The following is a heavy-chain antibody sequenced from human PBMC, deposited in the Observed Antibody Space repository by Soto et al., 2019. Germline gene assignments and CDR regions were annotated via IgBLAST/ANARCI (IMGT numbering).Heavy chain of an antibody. CDR3: ARLPDSDYSRGWDIAFDI. D-gene: IGHD6-19*01. CDR2: IYPGDSDT. CDR1: GYSFTSYW. V-gene: IGHV5-51*01. J-gene: IGHJ3*02. Sequence: GESLKISCKGSGYSFTSYWIGWVRQMPGKGLEWMGIIYPGDSDTRYSPGFQGQVTIAADKSISTTYMQWSSLKASDTAMYYCARLPDSDYSRGWDIAFDIWGQGTMVTVSS.